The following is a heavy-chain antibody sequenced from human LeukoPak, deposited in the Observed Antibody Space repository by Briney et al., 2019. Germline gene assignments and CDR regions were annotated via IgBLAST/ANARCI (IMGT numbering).Heavy chain of an antibody. CDR3: AIYYYDSSGYYYFDY. CDR1: GASISSHY. V-gene: IGHV4-59*11. CDR2: ISYSAST. J-gene: IGHJ4*02. Sequence: SETLSLTCTVSGASISSHYWSWIRQPPGKGLEWIWYISYSASTNYNPSLKSRVTISVDTSKNQFSLKLRSVTAADTAVYFCAIYYYDSSGYYYFDYWGQGTLVSVSS. D-gene: IGHD3-22*01.